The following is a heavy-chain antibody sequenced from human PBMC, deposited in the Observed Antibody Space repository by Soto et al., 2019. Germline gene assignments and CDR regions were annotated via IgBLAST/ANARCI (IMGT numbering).Heavy chain of an antibody. V-gene: IGHV4-30-4*01. CDR3: ARADDFSDRFDS. CDR2: IYYSGST. J-gene: IGHJ4*02. D-gene: IGHD4-17*01. Sequence: LSLTCTVFGGSISSGDFYRSWIRQPPGQGLELIGNIYYSGSTYYNPSLRRRAIMSVGTSQNQFSLKLSSLPAADTAVYFCARADDFSDRFDSWGQGALVTVSS. CDR1: GGSISSGDFY.